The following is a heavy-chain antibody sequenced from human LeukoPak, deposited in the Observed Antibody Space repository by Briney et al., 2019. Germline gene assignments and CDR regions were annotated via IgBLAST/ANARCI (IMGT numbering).Heavy chain of an antibody. J-gene: IGHJ5*02. Sequence: PGGSLRLSCAASGFIFKSYTMSWVRQAPGEGLEWVSAISASGGSTGYADSVKGRFTISRENAKNSLYLQMNSLRAEDTAIYYCARVPTNSWYNWFDPWGQGTLVTVSS. CDR1: GFIFKSYT. CDR2: ISASGGST. D-gene: IGHD2-8*01. V-gene: IGHV3-23*01. CDR3: ARVPTNSWYNWFDP.